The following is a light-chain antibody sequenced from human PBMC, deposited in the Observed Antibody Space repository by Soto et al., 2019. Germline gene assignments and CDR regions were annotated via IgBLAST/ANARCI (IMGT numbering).Light chain of an antibody. CDR3: QQYKNWPL. Sequence: SCRASQSVHSYLGWYQQKPGQAPRLLLYGASTRATGIPVRFSGSGFGTEFTLTISSLQSEDFAVYYCQQYKNWPLFGQGTRLEIK. J-gene: IGKJ5*01. CDR1: QSVHSY. V-gene: IGKV3-15*01. CDR2: GAS.